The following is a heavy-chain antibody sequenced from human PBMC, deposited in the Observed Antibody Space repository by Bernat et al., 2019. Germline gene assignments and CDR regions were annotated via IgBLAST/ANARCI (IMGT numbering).Heavy chain of an antibody. J-gene: IGHJ6*02. CDR1: GGSIRSSSYY. Sequence: QLQLQESGPGLVKPSETLSLTCTVSGGSIRSSSYYWGWIRQPPGKGLGWIGSIYYSGGTYYNPSLKSRVNVTVGTSQNMFALKLSSVTAAYTAVCCYAGLLGYFPYYGMDVWGQGTTVTVSS. CDR2: IYYSGGT. D-gene: IGHD3-9*01. V-gene: IGHV4-39*01. CDR3: AGLLGYFPYYGMDV.